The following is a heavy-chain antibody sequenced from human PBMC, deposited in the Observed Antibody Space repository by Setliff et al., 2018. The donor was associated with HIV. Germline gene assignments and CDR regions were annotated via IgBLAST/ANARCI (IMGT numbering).Heavy chain of an antibody. CDR2: IYYSGST. CDR1: GGSISIISYY. Sequence: SETLSLTCTVSGGSISIISYYWGWIRQPPGKGLEYIGSIYYSGSTYYNPSLKSRVTISVDTSKNQFSLKLSSVTAADTAVYYCARGSYYDSSGHTLVDFQHWGQGTLVTVSS. J-gene: IGHJ1*01. V-gene: IGHV4-39*07. D-gene: IGHD3-22*01. CDR3: ARGSYYDSSGHTLVDFQH.